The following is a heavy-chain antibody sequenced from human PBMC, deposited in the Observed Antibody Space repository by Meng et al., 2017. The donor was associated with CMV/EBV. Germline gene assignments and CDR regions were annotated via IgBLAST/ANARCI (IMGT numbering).Heavy chain of an antibody. V-gene: IGHV4-34*01. CDR1: GGSFSGYY. Sequence: QVQLQQWGAGLLKPSETLSLTCAVYGGSFSGYYRSWIRQPPGKGLEWIGEINHSGSTNYNPSLKSRVTISVDTSKNQFSLKLSSVTAADTAVYYCARESMVRGEDWGQGTLVTVSS. CDR2: INHSGST. CDR3: ARESMVRGED. J-gene: IGHJ4*02. D-gene: IGHD3-10*01.